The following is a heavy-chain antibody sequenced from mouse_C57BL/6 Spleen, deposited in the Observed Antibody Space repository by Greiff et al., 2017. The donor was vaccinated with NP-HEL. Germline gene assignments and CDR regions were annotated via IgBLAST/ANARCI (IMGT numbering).Heavy chain of an antibody. CDR3: ASYYGSSSYYLDY. CDR1: GYSFTDYN. J-gene: IGHJ2*01. CDR2: INPNYGTT. D-gene: IGHD1-1*01. Sequence: EVKLQESGPELVKPGASVKISCKASGYSFTDYNMNWVKQSNGKSLEWIGVINPNYGTTSYNQKFKGKATLTGDKSSSTAYMHLNSLTSEDSAVYSCASYYGSSSYYLDYWGQGTTLTGSS. V-gene: IGHV1-39*01.